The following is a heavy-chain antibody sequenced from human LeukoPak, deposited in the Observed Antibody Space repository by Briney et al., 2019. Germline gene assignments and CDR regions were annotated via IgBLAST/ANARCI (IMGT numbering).Heavy chain of an antibody. CDR1: GYTFTSYD. Sequence: ASVKVSCKASGYTFTSYDINWVRQGTGQGLEWMGWMNPNSGNTGYAQKFQGRVTMTRNTSISTAYMELSSLRSEDTAVYYCARCYYGSGNNPGSDYWGQGTLVTVSS. V-gene: IGHV1-8*01. D-gene: IGHD3-10*01. CDR3: ARCYYGSGNNPGSDY. CDR2: MNPNSGNT. J-gene: IGHJ4*02.